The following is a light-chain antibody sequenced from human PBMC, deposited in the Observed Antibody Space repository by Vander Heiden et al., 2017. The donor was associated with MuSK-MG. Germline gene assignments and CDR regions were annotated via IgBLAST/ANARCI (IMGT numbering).Light chain of an antibody. Sequence: DIVMTQSPLSQPVTPGEPASISCRSSQSLLHNNGHNYLDWYLQKPGQSPQLLIYSGSIRASGVPDRFSGSGSGTDFTLKITRVEAEDVGVYYCMQALQSPLTFGGGTKVEIK. CDR1: QSLLHNNGHNY. V-gene: IGKV2-28*01. CDR3: MQALQSPLT. J-gene: IGKJ4*01. CDR2: SGS.